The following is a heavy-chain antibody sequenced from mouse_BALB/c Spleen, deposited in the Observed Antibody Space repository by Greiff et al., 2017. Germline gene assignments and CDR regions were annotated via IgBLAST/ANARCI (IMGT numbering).Heavy chain of an antibody. CDR1: GYTFTSYW. CDR3: ARGELGYGNSWFAY. V-gene: IGHV1-69*02. J-gene: IGHJ3*01. CDR2: IDPSDSYT. Sequence: QQSCKASGYTFTSYWMHWVKQRPGQGLEWIGEIDPSDSYTNYNQKFKGKATLTVDKSSSTAYMQLSSLTSEDSAVYYCARGELGYGNSWFAYWGQGTLVTVSA. D-gene: IGHD2-1*01.